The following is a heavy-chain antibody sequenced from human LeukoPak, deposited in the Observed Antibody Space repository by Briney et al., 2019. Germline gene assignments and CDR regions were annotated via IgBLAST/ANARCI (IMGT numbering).Heavy chain of an antibody. CDR1: GGSISSYY. J-gene: IGHJ5*02. V-gene: IGHV4-59*08. CDR2: IYYSGST. CDR3: ARGLYSSGWPFDP. Sequence: ETLSLTCTVSGGSISSYYWSWIRQPPGKGLEWIGYIYYSGSTNYNPSLKSRVTISVDTSKNQFSLKLSSVTAADTAVYYCARGLYSSGWPFDPWGQGTLVTVSS. D-gene: IGHD6-19*01.